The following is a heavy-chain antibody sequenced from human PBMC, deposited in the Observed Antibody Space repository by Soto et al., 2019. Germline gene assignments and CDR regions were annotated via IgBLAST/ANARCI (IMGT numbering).Heavy chain of an antibody. J-gene: IGHJ1*01. D-gene: IGHD2-15*01. V-gene: IGHV1-46*01. CDR1: GYKLTTYF. CDR2: IHPSGDT. Sequence: ASVKVSCKASGYKLTTYFIHWLRQSPGQGLEWMGMIHPSGDTGYAQKFRGRVTMTIDTSTTTAYMELRNLTSEDTAVYFSVRGYCTTSPCSGDFQFWGQGTLVTVSS. CDR3: VRGYCTTSPCSGDFQF.